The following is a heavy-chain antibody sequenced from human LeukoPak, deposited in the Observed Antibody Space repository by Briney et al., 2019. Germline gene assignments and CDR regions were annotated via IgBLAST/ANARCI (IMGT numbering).Heavy chain of an antibody. CDR3: ARAEGSWYFHY. D-gene: IGHD6-13*01. Sequence: GGSLRLSCAASGFTFSSYWMSWVRQAPGKGLEWVANIKQDGTEKYYVDSVKGRFTISRDNAKTSLYLQMNSLRAEDTAVYYCARAEGSWYFHYWGQGTLVTVSS. V-gene: IGHV3-7*01. CDR2: IKQDGTEK. CDR1: GFTFSSYW. J-gene: IGHJ4*02.